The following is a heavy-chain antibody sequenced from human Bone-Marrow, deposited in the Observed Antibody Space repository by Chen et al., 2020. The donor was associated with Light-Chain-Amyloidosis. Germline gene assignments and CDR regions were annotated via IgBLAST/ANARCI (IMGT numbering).Heavy chain of an antibody. CDR1: GLTFSSYA. Sequence: VESGGGVVQPGRSLRLSCAASGLTFSSYAMYWVRQAPGKGLEWLAFISYDGSRVSYAGSLKGRFTISRDQSKRKLYLQMNSLGPEDTALYYCARERDGRGLDYWGQGTLVSVST. CDR2: ISYDGSRV. D-gene: IGHD3-10*01. CDR3: ARERDGRGLDY. J-gene: IGHJ4*02. V-gene: IGHV3-30*03.